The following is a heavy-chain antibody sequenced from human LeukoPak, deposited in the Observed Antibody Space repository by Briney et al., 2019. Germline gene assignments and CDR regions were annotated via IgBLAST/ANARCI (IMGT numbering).Heavy chain of an antibody. V-gene: IGHV4-34*01. CDR2: INHSGST. Sequence: KPSETLSLTCAVYGGSFSGYYWSWIRQPPGKGLEWIGEINHSGSTNYNPSLKSRVTISVDTSKNQFSLKLSSVTAADTAVYYCARGQDYGDYVFDYWGQGTLVTVSS. J-gene: IGHJ4*02. D-gene: IGHD4-17*01. CDR3: ARGQDYGDYVFDY. CDR1: GGSFSGYY.